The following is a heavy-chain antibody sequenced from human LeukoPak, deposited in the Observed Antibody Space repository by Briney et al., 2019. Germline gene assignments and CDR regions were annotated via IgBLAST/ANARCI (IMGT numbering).Heavy chain of an antibody. V-gene: IGHV3-33*06. CDR1: GFTFSSYG. Sequence: PGGSLRLSCAASGFTFSSYGMHWVRQAPGKGLEWVAVIWYDGSNKYYADSVKGRFTISRDNSKNTLYLQMNSLRAEDTAVYYCAKLRPMGSSSRYFDYWGQGTLVTVSS. CDR3: AKLRPMGSSSRYFDY. CDR2: IWYDGSNK. J-gene: IGHJ4*02. D-gene: IGHD6-13*01.